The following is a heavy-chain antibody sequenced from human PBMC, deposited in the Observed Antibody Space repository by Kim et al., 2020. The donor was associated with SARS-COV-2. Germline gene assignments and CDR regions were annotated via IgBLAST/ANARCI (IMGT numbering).Heavy chain of an antibody. D-gene: IGHD5-12*01. J-gene: IGHJ6*02. V-gene: IGHV3-30*07. Sequence: SGKGRFDISRDQSKNTLYLQMNSLRAEDTAVYYCARGARGWLQGYYYGMDVWGQGTTVTVSS. CDR3: ARGARGWLQGYYYGMDV.